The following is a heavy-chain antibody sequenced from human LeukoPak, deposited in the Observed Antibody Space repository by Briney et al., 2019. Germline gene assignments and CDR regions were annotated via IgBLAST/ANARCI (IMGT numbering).Heavy chain of an antibody. CDR1: GGTFSSYA. CDR3: ARDVPMGAGTTTLGSFDY. CDR2: IIPILGIA. Sequence: SVKVSCKASGGTFSSYAISWVRQAPGQGLEWMGRIIPILGIANYAQKFQGRVTITADKSTSTAYMELSSLRSEDTAVYYCARDVPMGAGTTTLGSFDYWGQGTLVTVSS. D-gene: IGHD1-1*01. V-gene: IGHV1-69*04. J-gene: IGHJ4*02.